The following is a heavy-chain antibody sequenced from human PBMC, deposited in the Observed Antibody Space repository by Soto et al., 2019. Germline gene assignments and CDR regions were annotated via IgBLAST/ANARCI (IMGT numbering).Heavy chain of an antibody. Sequence: SETLSLTCAVYGGPFSGYYWSWIRQPPGKGLEWIGEINHSGSTNYNPSLKSRVTISVDTSKNQFSLKLSSVTAADTAVYYCARGLGGNYFYYYGMDVWGQGTTVTVS. V-gene: IGHV4-34*01. CDR2: INHSGST. CDR1: GGPFSGYY. D-gene: IGHD3-16*01. J-gene: IGHJ6*02. CDR3: ARGLGGNYFYYYGMDV.